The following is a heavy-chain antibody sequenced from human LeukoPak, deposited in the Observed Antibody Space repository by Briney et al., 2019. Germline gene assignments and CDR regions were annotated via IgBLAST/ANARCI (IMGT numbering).Heavy chain of an antibody. CDR1: GFAFSRYN. CDR3: ARVLETDCSGGSCYSGLDY. Sequence: GGSLRLSCAASGFAFSRYNMNWVRQAPGKGLEWVSSISRTGNYIYYADSVKGRFTISRDNAQNSLFLQMNSLRVEDTAVYYCARVLETDCSGGSCYSGLDYWGQGTLVTVSS. V-gene: IGHV3-21*01. J-gene: IGHJ4*02. D-gene: IGHD2-15*01. CDR2: ISRTGNYI.